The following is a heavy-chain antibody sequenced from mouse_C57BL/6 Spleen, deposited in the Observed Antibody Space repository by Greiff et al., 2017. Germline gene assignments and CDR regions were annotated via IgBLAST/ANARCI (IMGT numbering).Heavy chain of an antibody. Sequence: QVQLQQPGTELVKPGASVKLSCKASGYTFTSYWMPWVKQRPGQGLEWIGNINPSNGGTNYNEKFKSKATLTVDKSSSTAYMQLSSLTSEDSAVYYCARTPIYYDYEAWFAYWGQGTLVTVSA. J-gene: IGHJ3*01. CDR3: ARTPIYYDYEAWFAY. D-gene: IGHD2-4*01. CDR1: GYTFTSYW. V-gene: IGHV1-53*01. CDR2: INPSNGGT.